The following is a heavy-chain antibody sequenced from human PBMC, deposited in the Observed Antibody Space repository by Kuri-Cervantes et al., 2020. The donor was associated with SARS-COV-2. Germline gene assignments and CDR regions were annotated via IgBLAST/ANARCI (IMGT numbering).Heavy chain of an antibody. Sequence: GESLKISCAASGFTFSSYAMHWVRQAPGKGLEWASAISGSGDSVYFADSVKGRFTISRDNSKNTVFLQMDSLRAADTAVYYCAKSEGTPGLKYWGQGTLVTVSS. D-gene: IGHD1-1*01. J-gene: IGHJ4*02. CDR2: ISGSGDSV. V-gene: IGHV3-23*01. CDR1: GFTFSSYA. CDR3: AKSEGTPGLKY.